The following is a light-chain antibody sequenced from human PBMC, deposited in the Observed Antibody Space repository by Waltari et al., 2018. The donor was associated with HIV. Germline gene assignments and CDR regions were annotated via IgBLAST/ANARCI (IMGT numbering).Light chain of an antibody. CDR3: QRHDFSFRT. CDR2: GAS. CDR1: QTVSSSD. J-gene: IGKJ1*01. V-gene: IGKV3-20*01. Sequence: VLPQSPGTLSLSPAERATLSCRASQTVSSSDLAWYQQKSGQSPRLLIDGASSRATGIPERFSGSGSGTDFTLTISRLEPEDFAVYYCQRHDFSFRTFGQGTKVEIK.